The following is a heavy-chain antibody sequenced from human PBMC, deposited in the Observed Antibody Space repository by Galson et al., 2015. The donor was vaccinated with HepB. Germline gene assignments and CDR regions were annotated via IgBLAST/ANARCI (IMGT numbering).Heavy chain of an antibody. CDR2: INGDGSST. Sequence: SLRLSCAASGFTFSISWVHWVRHAPGKGLVWVSRINGDGSSTSYADSVKGRFTISRDNAKNTLYLQMNSLRVEDTAVYYCARGGPLGTYYFDYWGQGILVTVSS. V-gene: IGHV3-74*01. CDR3: ARGGPLGTYYFDY. CDR1: GFTFSISW. J-gene: IGHJ4*02. D-gene: IGHD3/OR15-3a*01.